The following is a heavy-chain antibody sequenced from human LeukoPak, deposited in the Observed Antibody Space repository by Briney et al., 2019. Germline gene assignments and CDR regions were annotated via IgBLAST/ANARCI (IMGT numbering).Heavy chain of an antibody. CDR2: ISAGGAAT. CDR1: GFTFSAYA. D-gene: IGHD3-22*01. Sequence: PGGSPTLSCAASGFTFSAYAMSWVRQAPGKGLEWVSLISAGGAATHYADSVKGRFTISRDNSKNTLYLQMNDLRAEDTAVYYCVNDYDSSGHYEGFWGQGTLVTVSS. CDR3: VNDYDSSGHYEGF. J-gene: IGHJ4*02. V-gene: IGHV3-23*01.